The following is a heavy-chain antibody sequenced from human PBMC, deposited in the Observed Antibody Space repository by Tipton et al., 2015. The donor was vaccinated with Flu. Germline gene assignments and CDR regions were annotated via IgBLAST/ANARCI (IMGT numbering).Heavy chain of an antibody. V-gene: IGHV3-21*01. CDR2: ISGSSSNI. Sequence: SLRLSCVASGFIFNNHRMHWVRQAPGKGLEWVSSISGSSSNIYYADSVKGRFTISRDNAKNSLYLQMNSLRAEDTAVYYCTKDVGATVSYNWFDPWGQGTLVTVSS. J-gene: IGHJ5*02. CDR1: GFIFNNHR. D-gene: IGHD1-26*01. CDR3: TKDVGATVSYNWFDP.